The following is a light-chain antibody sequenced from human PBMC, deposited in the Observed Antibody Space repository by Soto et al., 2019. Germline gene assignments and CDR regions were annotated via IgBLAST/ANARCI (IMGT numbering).Light chain of an antibody. CDR1: SSDVGAYNY. CDR2: DVS. J-gene: IGLJ2*01. Sequence: QSALTQPASVSGSPGQSITISCTGTSSDVGAYNYVSWYQHHPGKAPKLIIYDVSYRPSGVSVRFSGSKSGNTASLTISGLQPEDEADYYCSSFTASVRRLFGGGTQLTVL. V-gene: IGLV2-14*03. CDR3: SSFTASVRRL.